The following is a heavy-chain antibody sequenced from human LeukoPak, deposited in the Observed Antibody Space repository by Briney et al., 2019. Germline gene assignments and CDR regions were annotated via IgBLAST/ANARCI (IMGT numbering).Heavy chain of an antibody. V-gene: IGHV5-51*01. Sequence: GESLKISCKGSGYSFTNYWIGWVRQMPGKGLEWMGIIYPGDSDTRYSPSFQGQVTISADKTIRTAYLQWSSLRASDTAMYYCARRSLPSDYPYYFDYWGQGTLVTVSS. J-gene: IGHJ4*02. CDR1: GYSFTNYW. D-gene: IGHD4-17*01. CDR3: ARRSLPSDYPYYFDY. CDR2: IYPGDSDT.